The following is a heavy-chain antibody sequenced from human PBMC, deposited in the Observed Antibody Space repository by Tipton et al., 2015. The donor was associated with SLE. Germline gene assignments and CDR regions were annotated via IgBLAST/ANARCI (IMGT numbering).Heavy chain of an antibody. J-gene: IGHJ4*02. D-gene: IGHD3-16*01. V-gene: IGHV3-30*03. CDR2: ISYNAGFN. CDR1: GFTFSSYS. Sequence: SLRLSCEASGFTFSSYSMNWVRQAPGKGLEWVAVISYNAGFNHNADSVKGRFIISRDNSMNTLYLQMNSLRLEDTAVYYCARGPGGNWVLDYWGQGTLVTVPS. CDR3: ARGPGGNWVLDY.